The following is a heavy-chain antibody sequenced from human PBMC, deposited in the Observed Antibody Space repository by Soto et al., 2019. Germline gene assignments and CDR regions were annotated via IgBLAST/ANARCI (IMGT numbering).Heavy chain of an antibody. CDR1: GYTFTSHY. CDR2: INPSGGST. V-gene: IGHV1-46*01. D-gene: IGHD2-2*01. J-gene: IGHJ5*02. Sequence: ASVKVSCKASGYTFTSHYMHWVRQAPGQGLEWMGIINPSGGSTIYAQEFQGRVSMTRVTSTSTVYMELSSLRSEDTAVYYCARDGCGSTSCFNPWGQGILVTVSS. CDR3: ARDGCGSTSCFNP.